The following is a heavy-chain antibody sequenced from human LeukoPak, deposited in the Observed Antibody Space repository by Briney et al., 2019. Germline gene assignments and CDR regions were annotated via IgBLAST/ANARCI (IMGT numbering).Heavy chain of an antibody. CDR3: AREIVVVTACAFDI. V-gene: IGHV1-2*02. Sequence: ASVKVSCKASGYTFTGYYMHWVRQAPGQGLEWMGWINPNSGGTNYAQKFQGRVTMTRDTSISTAYMELSRLRSDDTAVYYCAREIVVVTACAFDIWGQGTMVIVSS. J-gene: IGHJ3*02. CDR1: GYTFTGYY. CDR2: INPNSGGT. D-gene: IGHD2-21*02.